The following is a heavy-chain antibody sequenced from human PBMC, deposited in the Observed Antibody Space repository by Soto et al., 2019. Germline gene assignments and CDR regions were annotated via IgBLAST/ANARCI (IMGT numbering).Heavy chain of an antibody. CDR2: IKSKTDGGTT. Sequence: GGSLRLSCAASGFTFSNAWMSWVRQAPGKGLEWVGRIKSKTDGGTTDYAAPVKGRFTISRDDSKNTLYLQMNSLKTEDTAVYYCTTDSGIAARFGFDPWGQGTLVTVSS. CDR3: TTDSGIAARFGFDP. D-gene: IGHD6-6*01. J-gene: IGHJ5*02. V-gene: IGHV3-15*01. CDR1: GFTFSNAW.